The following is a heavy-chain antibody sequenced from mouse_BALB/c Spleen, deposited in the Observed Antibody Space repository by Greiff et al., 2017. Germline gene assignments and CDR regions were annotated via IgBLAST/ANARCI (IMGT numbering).Heavy chain of an antibody. Sequence: DVKLVESGGGLVQPGGSRKLSCAASGFTFSSFGMHWVRQAPEKGLEWVAYISSGSSTIYYADTVKGRFTISRDNPKNTLFLQMTSLRSEDTAMYYCARSGYYYDYAMDYWGQGTSVTVSS. J-gene: IGHJ4*01. CDR1: GFTFSSFG. V-gene: IGHV5-17*02. D-gene: IGHD1-1*01. CDR3: ARSGYYYDYAMDY. CDR2: ISSGSSTI.